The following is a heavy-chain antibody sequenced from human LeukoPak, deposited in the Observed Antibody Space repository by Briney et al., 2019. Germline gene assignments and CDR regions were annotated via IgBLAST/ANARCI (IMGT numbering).Heavy chain of an antibody. CDR1: GYSFINYY. CDR2: INPNGGGT. Sequence: ASVKVSCKASGYSFINYYIHWVRQAPGQGLEWMGIINPNGGGTNFAQKFQGRVTMTRDMSTSTVYMGLNSLRSEDTAVFYCARAWEAVAGNYGVIDYWGQGTLVTVSS. D-gene: IGHD4-17*01. J-gene: IGHJ4*02. CDR3: ARAWEAVAGNYGVIDY. V-gene: IGHV1-46*01.